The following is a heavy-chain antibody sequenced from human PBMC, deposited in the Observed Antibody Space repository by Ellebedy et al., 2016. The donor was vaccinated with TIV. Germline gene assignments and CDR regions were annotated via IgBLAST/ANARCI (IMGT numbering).Heavy chain of an antibody. CDR2: ISYDGSSK. V-gene: IGHV3-30-3*01. D-gene: IGHD4-23*01. J-gene: IGHJ3*01. Sequence: GESLKISCAASGFTFNSYAMHWVRQAPGKGLEWVAVISYDGSSKYYADSVKGRFTISRDNSKDTLFLQMNSLGAEDTAIYFCARDPVGVGPAFDVWGQGTMVTVSS. CDR1: GFTFNSYA. CDR3: ARDPVGVGPAFDV.